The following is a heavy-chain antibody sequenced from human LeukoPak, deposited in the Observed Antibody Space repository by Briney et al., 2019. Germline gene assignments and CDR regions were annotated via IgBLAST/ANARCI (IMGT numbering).Heavy chain of an antibody. V-gene: IGHV4-59*01. CDR1: GGSISSYY. CDR2: IYYSGST. CDR3: ARVHTTGRYSPADFDY. D-gene: IGHD5-18*01. J-gene: IGHJ4*02. Sequence: PSETLSLTCTVSGGSISSYYWSWIRQPPGKGLEWIGYIYYSGSTNYNPSLKSRVTISVDTSKNQFSLKLSSVTAADTAVYYCARVHTTGRYSPADFDYWGQGTLVTVS.